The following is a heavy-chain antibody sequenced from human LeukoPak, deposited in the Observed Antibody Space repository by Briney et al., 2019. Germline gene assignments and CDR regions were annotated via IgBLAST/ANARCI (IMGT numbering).Heavy chain of an antibody. CDR3: ARDFVPGYSSSGYYYYYGMDV. Sequence: SETLSLTCAVSGGSISSSNWWRWVRQPPGKGLEWIGEIYHSGSTNYNPSLKSRVTISVDKSKNQFSLKLSSVTAADTAVYYCARDFVPGYSSSGYYYYYGMDVWGQGTTVTVSS. J-gene: IGHJ6*02. D-gene: IGHD6-13*01. V-gene: IGHV4-4*02. CDR2: IYHSGST. CDR1: GGSISSSNW.